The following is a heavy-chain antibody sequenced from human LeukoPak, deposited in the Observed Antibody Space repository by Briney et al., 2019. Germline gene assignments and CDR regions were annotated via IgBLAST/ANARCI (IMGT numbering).Heavy chain of an antibody. J-gene: IGHJ4*02. CDR3: ARDWHYRLDM. D-gene: IGHD4-4*01. CDR2: ITSDGRNT. V-gene: IGHV3-74*01. CDR1: GFTLSPSW. Sequence: GGSLRLSCAASGFTLSPSWMNWVRQVPGKGLVWVSRITSDGRNTDYADSVKGRFTISRDNARNTVYLQMTSLRAEDSAVYFCARDWHYRLDMWGQGALVTVSS.